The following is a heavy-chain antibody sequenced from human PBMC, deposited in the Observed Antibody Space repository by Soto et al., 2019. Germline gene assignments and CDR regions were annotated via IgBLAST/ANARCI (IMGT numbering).Heavy chain of an antibody. Sequence: SETLSLTCSVSGGSVNSPDYYWGWIRQPPGKGLQWIGYIYYSGTTHYNPSLKTRLAISIDTSKNQFSLRLSSVTAADTAIYYCASRMYYDFWSGKGGPDPSGQGKLVTVSS. CDR3: ASRMYYDFWSGKGGPDP. V-gene: IGHV4-30-4*01. D-gene: IGHD3-3*01. CDR1: GGSVNSPDYY. CDR2: IYYSGTT. J-gene: IGHJ5*02.